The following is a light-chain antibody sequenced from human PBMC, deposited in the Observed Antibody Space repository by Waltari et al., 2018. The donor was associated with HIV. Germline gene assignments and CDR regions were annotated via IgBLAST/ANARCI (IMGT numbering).Light chain of an antibody. CDR2: LNH. CDR3: QSHDSSLSGSSV. CDR1: SSNIGADYS. J-gene: IGLJ2*01. Sequence: QSVLTQPPSVSAAPGQRITISCTGNSSNIGADYSVHWYQQVPGSAPKLPIHLNHNRPAGVPARFSGSRSGSSASLAITGLRPEDEADYYCQSHDSSLSGSSVFGGGTKLTVL. V-gene: IGLV1-40*01.